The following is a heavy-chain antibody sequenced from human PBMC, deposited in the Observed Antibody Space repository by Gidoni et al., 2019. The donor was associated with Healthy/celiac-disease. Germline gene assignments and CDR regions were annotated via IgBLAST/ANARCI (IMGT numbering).Heavy chain of an antibody. CDR1: GYTLTSYG. J-gene: IGHJ4*02. CDR2: ISAYHGNT. D-gene: IGHD3-10*01. Sequence: QVQLVQSGAEVKKPGAPGKVSCKASGYTLTSYGIGWVRQAPGQGLEWIGWISAYHGNTNYAQKLQGIVTMTSDTSTLTAYMELRSLRSDDTAVYYCAILSRPPTHRLYYWGQGTLVTVSS. V-gene: IGHV1-18*04. CDR3: AILSRPPTHRLYY.